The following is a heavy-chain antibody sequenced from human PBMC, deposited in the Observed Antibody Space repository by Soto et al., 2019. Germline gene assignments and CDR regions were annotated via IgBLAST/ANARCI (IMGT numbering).Heavy chain of an antibody. D-gene: IGHD3-3*01. CDR2: ISSGGSTT. CDR1: GFTFNTYS. Sequence: GGSLRLSCAASGFTFNTYSMNWVRQAPGKGLEWVSYISSGGSTTYYADSVKGRFTISRDNAKNSLYLQMNSLRDEGTAVYSCASDFWSGYYYDYWGLGTLVTVSS. V-gene: IGHV3-48*02. CDR3: ASDFWSGYYYDY. J-gene: IGHJ4*02.